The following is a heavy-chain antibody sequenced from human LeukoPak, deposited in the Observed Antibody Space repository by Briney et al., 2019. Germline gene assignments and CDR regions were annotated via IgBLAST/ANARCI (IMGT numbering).Heavy chain of an antibody. CDR1: GYTFTGDE. J-gene: IGHJ4*02. CDR3: ARVLYYYDSSGYYYDY. Sequence: SASDSCKASGYTFTGDEMDWVRQGPRQGHERMGWINPNSGGTNYAQKFQGRVTMTRDTSISTAYMELSRLRSDDTAVYYCARVLYYYDSSGYYYDYWGQGTLVTVSS. D-gene: IGHD3-22*01. V-gene: IGHV1-2*02. CDR2: INPNSGGT.